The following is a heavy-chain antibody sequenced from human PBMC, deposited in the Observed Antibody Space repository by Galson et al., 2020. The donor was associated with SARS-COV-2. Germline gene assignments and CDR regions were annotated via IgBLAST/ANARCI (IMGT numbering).Heavy chain of an antibody. D-gene: IGHD3-10*01. CDR3: ARFRGSGSHTSYSMDV. J-gene: IGHJ6*02. V-gene: IGHV3-23*01. CDR2: ISGSGETT. CDR1: GFTFSNNA. Sequence: GGSLRLSCAASGFTFSNNAMSWVRQAPGKGLEWVSLISGSGETTFYADSVKGRFTVSKDNSKNTLYLQMDSLRPEDTAVYHCARFRGSGSHTSYSMDVWGQGTTVTVSS.